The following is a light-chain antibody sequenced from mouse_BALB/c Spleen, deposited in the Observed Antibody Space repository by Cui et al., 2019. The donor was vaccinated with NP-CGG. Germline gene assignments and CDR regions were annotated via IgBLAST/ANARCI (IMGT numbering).Light chain of an antibody. J-gene: IGLJ1*01. CDR1: TGAVTTSNY. CDR2: GTN. V-gene: IGLV1*01. Sequence: QAVLTQESALTTSPGETVTLTCRSSTGAVTTSNYANWVQEKVDHLFTGLIGGTNNRAPGVPARFSGSLIGDKAALTITGAQTEDEAIYFCALWYSNHWVFGGGTKLTVL. CDR3: ALWYSNHWV.